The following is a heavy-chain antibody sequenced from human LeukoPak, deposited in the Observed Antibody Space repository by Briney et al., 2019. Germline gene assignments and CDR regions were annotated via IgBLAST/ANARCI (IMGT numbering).Heavy chain of an antibody. CDR3: ARDPRWLTPDCTSTSCYENYFDP. V-gene: IGHV4-38-2*02. CDR1: GYSISSGYQ. Sequence: SSETLSLTCGVSGYSISSGYQWAWIRQSPGKGLEWIGSIYHSGSAHYNPSLKSRVTISVETSKNQFSLIMYSVTAADTAVYYCARDPRWLTPDCTSTSCYENYFDPWGQGTLVTVSS. J-gene: IGHJ5*02. CDR2: IYHSGSA. D-gene: IGHD2-2*01.